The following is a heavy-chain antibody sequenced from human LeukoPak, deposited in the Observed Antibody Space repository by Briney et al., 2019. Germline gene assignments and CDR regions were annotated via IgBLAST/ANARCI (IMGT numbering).Heavy chain of an antibody. J-gene: IGHJ3*02. Sequence: ASVKVSCKASGYTFTSYGISWVRQAPGQGLEWMGWIIPILGIANYAQKFQGRVTITADKSTSTAYMELSSLRSEDTAVYYCARDQTIAVADAFDIWGQGTMVTVSS. D-gene: IGHD6-19*01. CDR3: ARDQTIAVADAFDI. V-gene: IGHV1-69*10. CDR2: IIPILGIA. CDR1: GYTFTSYG.